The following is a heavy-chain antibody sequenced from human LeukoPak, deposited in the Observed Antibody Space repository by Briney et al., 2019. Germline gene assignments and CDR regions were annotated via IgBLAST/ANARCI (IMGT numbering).Heavy chain of an antibody. J-gene: IGHJ2*01. Sequence: GGSLRLSCTGSGFMFNAYWMSWVRKAPGMGLEWVGKIRQDGGEIFYVDSVRGRFTISRDNAKNSVYLQLNSLRAEDTAVYYCARAGLEWYLDLWGRGTLVTVSS. V-gene: IGHV3-7*01. CDR2: IRQDGGEI. D-gene: IGHD2-8*02. CDR1: GFMFNAYW. CDR3: ARAGLEWYLDL.